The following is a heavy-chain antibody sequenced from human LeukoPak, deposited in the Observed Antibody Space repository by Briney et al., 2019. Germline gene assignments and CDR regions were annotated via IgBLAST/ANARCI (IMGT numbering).Heavy chain of an antibody. CDR1: GYTFTNYG. J-gene: IGHJ1*01. D-gene: IGHD5-18*01. V-gene: IGHV3-30*18. CDR3: EKELRGYSYGEH. Sequence: SCKTSGYTFTNYGMHWVRQAPGKGLEWVAVISYDESNKFYRDSVKGRFTISRDNSKNMLYLQMNSLRAEDTAVYYCEKELRGYSYGEHWGQGILVTVSS. CDR2: ISYDESNK.